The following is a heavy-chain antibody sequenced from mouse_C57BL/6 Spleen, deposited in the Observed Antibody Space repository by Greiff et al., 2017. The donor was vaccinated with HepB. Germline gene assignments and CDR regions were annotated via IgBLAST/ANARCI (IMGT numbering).Heavy chain of an antibody. CDR3: ARDGGLRQSYYAMDY. J-gene: IGHJ4*01. CDR1: GYSITSGYY. Sequence: EVQLQESGPGLVKPSQSLSLTCSVTGYSITSGYYWNWIRQFPGNKLEWMGYISYDGSNNYNPSLKNRISITRDTSKNQFFLKLNSVTTEDTATYYCARDGGLRQSYYAMDYWGQGTSVTVSS. CDR2: ISYDGSN. D-gene: IGHD2-4*01. V-gene: IGHV3-6*01.